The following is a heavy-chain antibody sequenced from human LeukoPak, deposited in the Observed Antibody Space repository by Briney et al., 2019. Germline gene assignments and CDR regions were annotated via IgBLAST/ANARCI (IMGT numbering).Heavy chain of an antibody. J-gene: IGHJ4*02. V-gene: IGHV3-11*01. CDR1: GFTFSGHY. CDR2: ISDSGNTM. CDR3: ARGTWGLDY. D-gene: IGHD7-27*01. Sequence: GGSLRLSCAASGFTFSGHYMTWIRQAPGKGLEWASYISDSGNTMYYADSVKGRFTISRDNARSSLFLQMNSLRAEDTAVYYCARGTWGLDYWGQGTLVTVSS.